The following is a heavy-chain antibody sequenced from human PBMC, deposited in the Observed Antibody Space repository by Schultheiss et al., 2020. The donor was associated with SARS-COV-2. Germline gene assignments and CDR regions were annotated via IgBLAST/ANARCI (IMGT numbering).Heavy chain of an antibody. CDR2: IYYSGST. CDR1: GGSISSYY. J-gene: IGHJ4*02. D-gene: IGHD4-17*01. V-gene: IGHV4-59*01. CDR3: AKGDGDYDV. Sequence: SETLSLTCTVSGGSISSYYWSWIRQPPGKGLEWIGYIYYSGSTNYNPSLKSRVTISVDTSKNQFSLKLSSVTAADTAVYYCAKGDGDYDVWGQGTLVTVSS.